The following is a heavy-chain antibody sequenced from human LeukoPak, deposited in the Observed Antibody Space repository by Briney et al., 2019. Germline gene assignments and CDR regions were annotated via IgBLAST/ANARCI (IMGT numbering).Heavy chain of an antibody. J-gene: IGHJ4*02. D-gene: IGHD3-22*01. Sequence: GGSLRLSCAASGFTFSSYTMNWVRQAPGKGLEWVSAISGSGGSTYYADSVKGRFTISRDNSKNTLYLQMNSLRAEDTAVYYCARTTMTRRFDYWGQGTLVTVSS. CDR1: GFTFSSYT. V-gene: IGHV3-23*01. CDR2: ISGSGGST. CDR3: ARTTMTRRFDY.